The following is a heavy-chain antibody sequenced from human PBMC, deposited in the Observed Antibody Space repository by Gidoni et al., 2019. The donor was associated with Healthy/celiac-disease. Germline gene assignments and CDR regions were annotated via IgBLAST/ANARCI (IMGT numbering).Heavy chain of an antibody. CDR1: GGSISSYY. Sequence: QVQLQASGPGLVKPSATRSLTCTVSGGSISSYYWSWIRQPPGKGLEWIGYIYYSGSTNYNPSLKSRVTISVDTSKNQFSLKLSSVTAADTAVYYCARGSYGDPPAFDYWGQGTLVTVSS. CDR3: ARGSYGDPPAFDY. V-gene: IGHV4-59*01. CDR2: IYYSGST. D-gene: IGHD5-18*01. J-gene: IGHJ4*02.